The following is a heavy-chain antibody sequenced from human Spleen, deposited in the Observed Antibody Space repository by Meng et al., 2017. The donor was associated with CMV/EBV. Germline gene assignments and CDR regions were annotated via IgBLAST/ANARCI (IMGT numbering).Heavy chain of an antibody. CDR2: IWYDGSNK. CDR1: GFTFSSYG. CDR3: ARDLIFGVAPYGMDV. J-gene: IGHJ6*02. Sequence: GESLKISCAASGFTFSSYGMHWVRQAPGKGLEWVAVIWYDGSNKYYADSVKGRFTISRDNSKNTLYLQMNSLRAEDTAVYYCARDLIFGVAPYGMDVWGQGTTVTVSS. D-gene: IGHD3-3*01. V-gene: IGHV3-33*01.